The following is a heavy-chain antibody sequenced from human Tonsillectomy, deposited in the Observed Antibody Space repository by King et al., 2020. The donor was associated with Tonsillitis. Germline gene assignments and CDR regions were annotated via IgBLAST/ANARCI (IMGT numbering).Heavy chain of an antibody. CDR2: ISYDGSRK. V-gene: IGHV3-33*05. D-gene: IGHD6-25*01. Sequence: QLVQSGGGVVQPGRSLRLSCAASGFTFRNYGMHWVRQAPGKGLDWVAVISYDGSRKNYADSVKGRFAISRDNSNSTVYLQVNSLRAEDTALYYCASERLYSSGWGIDYWGQGTPVTVSS. CDR3: ASERLYSSGWGIDY. CDR1: GFTFRNYG. J-gene: IGHJ4*02.